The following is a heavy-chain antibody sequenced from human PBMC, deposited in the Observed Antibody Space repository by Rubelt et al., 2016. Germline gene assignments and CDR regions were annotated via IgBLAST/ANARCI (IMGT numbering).Heavy chain of an antibody. D-gene: IGHD6-6*01. CDR3: ARDRIRIAARQGWYFDL. J-gene: IGHJ2*01. CDR2: ISAYNGNT. V-gene: IGHV1-18*01. CDR1: GYTFTSYG. Sequence: QVQLVQSGAEVKKPGASVKVSCKASGYTFTSYGISWVRQAPGQGLEWMGWISAYNGNTNYAQKPQGRVTMTTDTSTSTAYKELRSLGSDDTAVYYCARDRIRIAARQGWYFDLWGRGTWSLSPQ.